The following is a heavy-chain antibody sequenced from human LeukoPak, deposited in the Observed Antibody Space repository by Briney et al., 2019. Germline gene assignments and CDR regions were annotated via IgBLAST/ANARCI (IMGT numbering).Heavy chain of an antibody. CDR2: IIPIFGTA. V-gene: IGHV1-69*13. CDR3: ATRDRAFDY. CDR1: GGTFSSYA. J-gene: IGHJ4*02. Sequence: ASVKVSCKAPGGTFSSYAISWVRQAPGQGLEWMGGIIPIFGTANYAQKFQGRVTITADESTSTAYMELSSLRSEDTAVYYCATRDRAFDYWGQGTLVTLSS.